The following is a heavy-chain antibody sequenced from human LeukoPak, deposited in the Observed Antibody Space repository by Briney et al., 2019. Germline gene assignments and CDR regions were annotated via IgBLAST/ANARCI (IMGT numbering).Heavy chain of an antibody. D-gene: IGHD5-12*01. J-gene: IGHJ4*02. Sequence: GSLRLSCAASGFTFSNAWMSWVRQAPGKGLEWVGRIKSKTDGGTTDYAAPVKGRFTISRDDSKNTLYLQMNSLKTEDTAVYYCTGVLYCGYDLDDYWGQGTLVTVSS. CDR3: TGVLYCGYDLDDY. CDR1: GFTFSNAW. CDR2: IKSKTDGGTT. V-gene: IGHV3-15*01.